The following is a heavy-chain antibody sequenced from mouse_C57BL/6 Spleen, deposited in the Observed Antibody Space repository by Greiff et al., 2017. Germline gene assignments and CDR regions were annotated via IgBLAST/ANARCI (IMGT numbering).Heavy chain of an antibody. Sequence: QVQLKQPGAELVMPGASVKLSCKASGYTFTSYWMHWVKQRPGQGLEWIGEIDPSDSYTNYNQKFKGKSTLTVDKSSSTAYMQLSSLTSEDSAVYYCASPIYYYGSSDWYFDVWGTGTTVTVSS. J-gene: IGHJ1*03. CDR3: ASPIYYYGSSDWYFDV. CDR1: GYTFTSYW. CDR2: IDPSDSYT. D-gene: IGHD1-1*01. V-gene: IGHV1-69*01.